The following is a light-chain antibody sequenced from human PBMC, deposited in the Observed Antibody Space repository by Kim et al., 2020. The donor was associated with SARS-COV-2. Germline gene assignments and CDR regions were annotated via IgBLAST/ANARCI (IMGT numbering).Light chain of an antibody. CDR3: SSYAGTKGVV. CDR2: EVT. Sequence: QAVVTQPPSASGSPGQSVTISCTGTSSDVGAYNYVSWYQHHPGKAPKLVIYEVTKRPSGVPDRFSGSKSGNTASLAVSGLQAEDEADYYCSSYAGTKGVVFGGGTQLTVL. J-gene: IGLJ2*01. V-gene: IGLV2-8*01. CDR1: SSDVGAYNY.